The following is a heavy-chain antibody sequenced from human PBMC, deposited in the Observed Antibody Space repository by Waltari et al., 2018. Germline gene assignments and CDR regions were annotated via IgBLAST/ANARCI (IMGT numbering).Heavy chain of an antibody. CDR1: GGTFSSYA. CDR2: IILIFGTA. Sequence: QVQLVQSGAEVKKPGSSVKVSCKASGGTFSSYAISWVRQAPGQGLEWMGGIILIFGTANYAQKFQGRVTMTRDTSIRTAYMELSRLRSADTAVYYCASVGYYGSGSYPLDYWGQGTLVTVSS. J-gene: IGHJ4*02. CDR3: ASVGYYGSGSYPLDY. D-gene: IGHD3-10*01. V-gene: IGHV1-69*05.